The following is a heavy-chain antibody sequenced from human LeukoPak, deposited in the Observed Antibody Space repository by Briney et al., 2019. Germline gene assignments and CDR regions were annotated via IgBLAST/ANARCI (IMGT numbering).Heavy chain of an antibody. Sequence: GGSLRLSCAASGFTFSSYAMHWVRQAPGKGLEWVAVVSYDGSNKYYADSVKGRFTISRDNSKNTLYLQMSSLRTEDTALYYCVRACCDSTSCYTYYNYYMDVWGKGTTVVVSS. D-gene: IGHD2-2*01. CDR2: VSYDGSNK. CDR3: VRACCDSTSCYTYYNYYMDV. J-gene: IGHJ6*03. V-gene: IGHV3-30-3*01. CDR1: GFTFSSYA.